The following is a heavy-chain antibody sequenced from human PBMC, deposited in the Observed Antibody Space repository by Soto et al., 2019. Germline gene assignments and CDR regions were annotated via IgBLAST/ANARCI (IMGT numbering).Heavy chain of an antibody. J-gene: IGHJ4*02. D-gene: IGHD3-22*01. CDR2: IYYSGNT. CDR1: GGSISTYY. CDR3: ARDPSSGYYAEEGFDY. Sequence: QVQLQESGPGLVKPSETLSLTCTVSGGSISTYYWSWIRQPPGKGLGWIGSIYYSGNTYYNPSLKSRVTMSIDTSKNQFSLKLSSVTAADTAVYYCARDPSSGYYAEEGFDYWGQGTLVTVSS. V-gene: IGHV4-59*01.